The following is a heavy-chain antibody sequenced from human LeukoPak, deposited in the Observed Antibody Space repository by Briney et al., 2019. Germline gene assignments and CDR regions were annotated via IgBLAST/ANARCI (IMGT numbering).Heavy chain of an antibody. V-gene: IGHV1-8*01. CDR3: ARGPYYYGSGSNYYYYGMDV. CDR1: GYTFTSYD. D-gene: IGHD3-10*01. Sequence: GATVKVSCKASGYTFTSYDINWVRQATGQGLEWMGWMNPNSGNTGYAQKFQGRVTMTRNTSISTAYMELSSLRSEDTAVYYCARGPYYYGSGSNYYYYGMDVWGQGTTVTVSS. CDR2: MNPNSGNT. J-gene: IGHJ6*02.